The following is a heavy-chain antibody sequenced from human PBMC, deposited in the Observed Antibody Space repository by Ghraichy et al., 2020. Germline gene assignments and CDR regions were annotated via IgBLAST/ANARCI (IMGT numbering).Heavy chain of an antibody. CDR1: GFTFSSYD. J-gene: IGHJ2*01. CDR2: IGTTGDT. CDR3: ARGRRYCSSTSCRWYFDL. D-gene: IGHD2-2*01. Sequence: GGSLRLSCAASGFTFSSYDMHWVRQATGKGLEWVSAIGTTGDTYYPGSVKGRFTISRENAKNSLYLQMNSLRAGDTAGYYCARGRRYCSSTSCRWYFDLWGRGTLVTVSS. V-gene: IGHV3-13*01.